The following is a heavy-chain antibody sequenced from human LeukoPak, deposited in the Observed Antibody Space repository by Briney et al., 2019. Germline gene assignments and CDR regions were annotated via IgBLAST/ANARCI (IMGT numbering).Heavy chain of an antibody. CDR3: VKDLVAASENVRGWYPMDY. CDR1: GFTFAEYT. CDR2: ISWNGARI. D-gene: IGHD6-19*01. J-gene: IGHJ4*02. Sequence: PGGSQRLSCAASGFTFAEYTMHWVRQAPGKGLEWVSLISWNGARIHYGDSMKGRFTISRDNSKNSLYLQMNSLRTEDTALYYCVKDLVAASENVRGWYPMDYWGQGTLVTVSS. V-gene: IGHV3-43*01.